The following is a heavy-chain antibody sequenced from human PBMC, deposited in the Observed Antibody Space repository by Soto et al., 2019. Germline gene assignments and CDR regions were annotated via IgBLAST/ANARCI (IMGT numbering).Heavy chain of an antibody. J-gene: IGHJ5*02. CDR2: ISYSGKT. CDR3: ARHLSGDYPNANWFDP. Sequence: SETLSLTCTVSNGSIDNTVFFWNWIRQHPGRGLEWIGYISYSGKTFYNPSLQSRVSMSLDTSTNQISLKLSSVTAADTAVYFCARHLSGDYPNANWFDPWGQGTLVTVSS. CDR1: NGSIDNTVFF. V-gene: IGHV4-31*03. D-gene: IGHD4-17*01.